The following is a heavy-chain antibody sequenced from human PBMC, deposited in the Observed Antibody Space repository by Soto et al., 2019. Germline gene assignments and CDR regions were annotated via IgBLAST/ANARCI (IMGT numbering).Heavy chain of an antibody. CDR2: ISGSGGST. J-gene: IGHJ6*03. D-gene: IGHD3-3*01. Sequence: SGGSLRLSCAASGFTFSSYAMSWVRQAPGKGLEWVSTISGSGGSTYYADSVKGRFTISRDNSKNTLYLQMNSLRAEDTAVYYCAKDWSDFWSAMDVRGKGTTVTVSS. CDR3: AKDWSDFWSAMDV. V-gene: IGHV3-23*01. CDR1: GFTFSSYA.